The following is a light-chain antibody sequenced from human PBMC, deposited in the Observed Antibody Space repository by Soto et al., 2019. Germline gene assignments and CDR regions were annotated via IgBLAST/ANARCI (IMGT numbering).Light chain of an antibody. Sequence: QLTQSPSSLSASVGARVTITCRASQDISRWLDRYRQRAGKAPKLLIYGASTLQSGVPSSFSGSGSGKEFTLTISSLQPEEFPTYQCQQLQRTQFTFGPGTPVD. CDR2: GAS. CDR1: QDISRW. CDR3: QQLQRTQFT. V-gene: IGKV1-9*01. J-gene: IGKJ3*01.